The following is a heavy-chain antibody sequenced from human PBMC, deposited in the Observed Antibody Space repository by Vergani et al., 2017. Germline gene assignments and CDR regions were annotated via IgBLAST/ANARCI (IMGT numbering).Heavy chain of an antibody. CDR3: ATDAWEDIVVVPAAPWGFDP. D-gene: IGHD2-2*01. CDR1: GGTFSSYT. CDR2: ISGSGGST. J-gene: IGHJ5*02. V-gene: IGHV3-23*04. Sequence: VQLVQSGAEVKKPGSSVKVSCKASGGTFSSYTMSWVRQAPGKGLEWVSAISGSGGSTYYADSVKGRFTISRDNSKNTLYLQMNSLRAEDTAVYYCATDAWEDIVVVPAAPWGFDPWGQGTLVTVSS.